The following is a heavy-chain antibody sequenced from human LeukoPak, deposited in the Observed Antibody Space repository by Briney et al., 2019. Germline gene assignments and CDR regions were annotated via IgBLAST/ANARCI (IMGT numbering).Heavy chain of an antibody. D-gene: IGHD1-20*01. V-gene: IGHV4-31*01. CDR3: ARSRYNWNDGFDAFDI. J-gene: IGHJ3*02. CDR1: GGSISSGGYY. CDR2: IYYSGST. Sequence: PSQPLSLTCTLSGGSISSGGYYWTWIRQHPGKGLEWFWYIYYSGSTYYNPSLKSPVTISVDTSKNQLPLKLSSVTAAGTAVYYCARSRYNWNDGFDAFDIWGQETMVTASS.